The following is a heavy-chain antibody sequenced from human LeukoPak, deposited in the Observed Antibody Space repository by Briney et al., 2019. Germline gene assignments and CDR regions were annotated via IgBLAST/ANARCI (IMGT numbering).Heavy chain of an antibody. J-gene: IGHJ6*02. CDR1: GFIFRNYA. D-gene: IGHD6-13*01. CDR3: AKDLDYSTFFYGMDV. V-gene: IGHV3-23*01. Sequence: GGSLRLSCVASGFIFRNYAMSWVRQAPGKGLEWVSTISGSAGRTYYADSVKGRFTFSRDNSKNTLYLQMNSLRAEDTAIYYCAKDLDYSTFFYGMDVWGQGTTVTVSS. CDR2: ISGSAGRT.